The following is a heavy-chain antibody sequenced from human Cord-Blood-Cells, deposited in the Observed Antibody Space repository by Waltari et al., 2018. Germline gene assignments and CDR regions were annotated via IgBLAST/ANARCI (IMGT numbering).Heavy chain of an antibody. CDR2: IYYSGST. D-gene: IGHD3-10*01. V-gene: IGHV4-39*01. CDR1: GGSISSSSYY. Sequence: QLQLQESGPGRVKPSETLSLTCTVSGGSISSSSYYWGWIRQPPGKGLEWIGSIYYSGSTYYNPSLKSRVTISVDTSKNQFSLKLSSVTAADTAVYYCARPRGSGSYYDAFDIWGQGTMVTVSS. CDR3: ARPRGSGSYYDAFDI. J-gene: IGHJ3*02.